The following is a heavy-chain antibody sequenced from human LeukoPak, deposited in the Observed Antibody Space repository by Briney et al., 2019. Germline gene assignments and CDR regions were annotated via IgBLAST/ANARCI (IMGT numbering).Heavy chain of an antibody. CDR1: GYPINNAYY. D-gene: IGHD3-3*01. Sequence: PSETLSLTCAVSGYPINNAYYWLWIRQPPGKGLEWIGSLYHPDSTYYNPSLKSRVTMSVDTSRNQFSLKMSFVTAADTAVYYCARQYDSYFYYYLDVWGTGTTVTVSS. J-gene: IGHJ6*03. CDR3: ARQYDSYFYYYLDV. CDR2: LYHPDST. V-gene: IGHV4-38-2*01.